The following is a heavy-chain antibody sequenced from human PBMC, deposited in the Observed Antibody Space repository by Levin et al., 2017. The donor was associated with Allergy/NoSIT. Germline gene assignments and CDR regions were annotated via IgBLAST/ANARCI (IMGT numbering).Heavy chain of an antibody. V-gene: IGHV4-31*03. CDR1: GGSVSSGNDY. J-gene: IGHJ5*02. CDR3: ARGLFLTGYYFWFDP. Sequence: PSETLSLTCTVSGGSVSSGNDYWTWIRQHPGTGLEWIGYIYYSGSTSYNPSLKSRVTISVDTSKNQFSLKLSSVTAADTAVYYCARGLFLTGYYFWFDPWGQGTLVTVSS. D-gene: IGHD3-9*01. CDR2: IYYSGST.